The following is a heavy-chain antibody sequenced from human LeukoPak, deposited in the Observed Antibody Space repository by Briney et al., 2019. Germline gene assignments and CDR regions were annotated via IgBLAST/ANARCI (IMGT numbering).Heavy chain of an antibody. CDR2: IRNDGSNK. CDR3: ARAVSDFDY. J-gene: IGHJ4*02. CDR1: GFTFSSYW. V-gene: IGHV3-7*01. Sequence: GGSLRLSCVGSGFTFSSYWRSWVRQAPGKGPEWVAFIRNDGSNKYYADSVKGRFTISRDNAKNSLYLQMNSLRAEDTAVYYCARAVSDFDYWGQGTLVTVSS. D-gene: IGHD5/OR15-5a*01.